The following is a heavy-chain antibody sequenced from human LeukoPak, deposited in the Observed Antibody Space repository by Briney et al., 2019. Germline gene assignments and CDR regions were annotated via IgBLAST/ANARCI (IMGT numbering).Heavy chain of an antibody. CDR3: ARLPLERENY. D-gene: IGHD1-1*01. J-gene: IGHJ4*02. CDR2: INPNSGGI. V-gene: IGHV1-2*02. CDR1: GYTFTGYY. Sequence: ASVKVSCNTSGYTFTGYYMHWVRQAPGQGLEWMGWINPNSGGINYSQKFQGRVTMTRDTSISTAYMELSRLRSDDTAVYYCARLPLERENYWGQGTLVTVSS.